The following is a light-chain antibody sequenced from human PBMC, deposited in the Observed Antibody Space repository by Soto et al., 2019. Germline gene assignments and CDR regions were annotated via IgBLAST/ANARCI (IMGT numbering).Light chain of an antibody. V-gene: IGKV1-9*01. CDR2: AAS. Sequence: DIQLTQSPSFLSASVADRVTLNSRASQGIASYLAWYQQKPGKAPNLLIYAASTLQSGVPSRFSGSGSGTEFTLTISSLQPEDFATYYCQQLHSFPRTFGKGTKVTI. CDR3: QQLHSFPRT. J-gene: IGKJ1*01. CDR1: QGIASY.